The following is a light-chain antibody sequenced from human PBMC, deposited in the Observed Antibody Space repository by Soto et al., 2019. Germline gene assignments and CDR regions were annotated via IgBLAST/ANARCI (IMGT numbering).Light chain of an antibody. Sequence: TQSLGTLSVSTGDRVTLSCRASQSVDITLAWSQQRAGQAPRLLVYAASSLQSGIPSRFSGSGSGTDFTLTISSLQPEDFATHYCQQSYSIPWTFGQGTKVDI. CDR3: QQSYSIPWT. J-gene: IGKJ1*01. V-gene: IGKV1-39*01. CDR1: QSVDIT. CDR2: AAS.